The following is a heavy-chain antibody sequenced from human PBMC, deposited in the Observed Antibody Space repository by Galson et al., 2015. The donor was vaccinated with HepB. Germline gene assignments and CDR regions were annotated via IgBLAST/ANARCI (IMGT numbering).Heavy chain of an antibody. J-gene: IGHJ5*01. D-gene: IGHD3-10*01. CDR3: ARVRTTLVREVITNNWFDS. Sequence: SLRLSCAASGFTFSSYSMNWVRQAPGKGLEWVSSISSSSSYIYYADSVKGRFTISRDNAKNSLYLQMNSLRAEDTAVYYCARVRTTLVREVITNNWFDSWGQGTLVTVSS. CDR2: ISSSSSYI. CDR1: GFTFSSYS. V-gene: IGHV3-21*01.